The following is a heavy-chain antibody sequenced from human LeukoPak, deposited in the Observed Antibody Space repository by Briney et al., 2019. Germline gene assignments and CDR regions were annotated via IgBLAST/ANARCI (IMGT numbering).Heavy chain of an antibody. D-gene: IGHD3-22*01. CDR3: ARERRGGMYYDSSGSPYLFDI. V-gene: IGHV4-59*12. CDR1: GVSTNSYYY. J-gene: IGHJ3*02. CDR2: IDYSGRT. Sequence: PSETLSLTCTVSGVSTNSYYYWSWIRQPPGKGLEWIGYIDYSGRTKYNPSLKSRVTISVDTSKNQFSLKLSSVTAADTAVYYCARERRGGMYYDSSGSPYLFDIWGQGTMVTVSS.